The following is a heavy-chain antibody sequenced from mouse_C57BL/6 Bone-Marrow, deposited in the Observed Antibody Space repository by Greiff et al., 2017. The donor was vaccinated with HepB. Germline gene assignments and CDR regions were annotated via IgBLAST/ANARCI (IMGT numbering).Heavy chain of an antibody. V-gene: IGHV6-3*01. Sequence: EVMLVESGGGLVQPGGSMKLSCVASGFTFSNYWMNWVRQSPEKGLEWVAQIRLKSDNYATHYAESVKVRFTISRDDSKSSVYLQMNNLRAEDTGIYYCTGRYFDVWGTGTTVTVSS. CDR1: GFTFSNYW. CDR3: TGRYFDV. CDR2: IRLKSDNYAT. J-gene: IGHJ1*03.